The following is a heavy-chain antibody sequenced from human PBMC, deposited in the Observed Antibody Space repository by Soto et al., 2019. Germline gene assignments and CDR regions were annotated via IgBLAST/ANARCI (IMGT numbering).Heavy chain of an antibody. D-gene: IGHD3-9*01. J-gene: IGHJ4*02. V-gene: IGHV4-34*01. Sequence: SETLSLTCAVYCGSFSGYYWSWIRQPPGKGLEWIGEINHSGSTNYNPSLKSRVTISVDTSKNQFSLKLSSVTAADTAVYYCAREDILTGYEVVPGPLCYWGQGTLVTVSS. CDR3: AREDILTGYEVVPGPLCY. CDR1: CGSFSGYY. CDR2: INHSGST.